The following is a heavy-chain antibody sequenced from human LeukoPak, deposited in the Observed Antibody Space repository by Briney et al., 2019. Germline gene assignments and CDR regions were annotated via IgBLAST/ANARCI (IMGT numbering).Heavy chain of an antibody. Sequence: ASVKVFCKASGYTFTTYGISWVRQAPGQGLEWMGWISTYSGNTNYAQKLQGRVTLTTDTSTSTAYMELRSLRSDDTAVYYCARDRRSGWYLYYFDYWGQGTLVTVSS. J-gene: IGHJ4*02. CDR1: GYTFTTYG. D-gene: IGHD6-19*01. CDR3: ARDRRSGWYLYYFDY. CDR2: ISTYSGNT. V-gene: IGHV1-18*01.